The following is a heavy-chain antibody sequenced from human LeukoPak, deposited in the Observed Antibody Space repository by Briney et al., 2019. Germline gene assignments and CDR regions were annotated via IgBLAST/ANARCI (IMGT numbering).Heavy chain of an antibody. D-gene: IGHD3-10*01. J-gene: IGHJ4*02. CDR1: GFTFSSYA. CDR3: AKGSIYGSGEGYFDY. CDR2: ISGSGGST. Sequence: PGGSLRLSCAASGFTFSSYAMSWVRQAPGKGLEWVSAISGSGGSTYYADSVKGRFTISRDNSKNTLYLQMNSLRAEDTAVYYCAKGSIYGSGEGYFDYWGQGTLVTVSS. V-gene: IGHV3-23*01.